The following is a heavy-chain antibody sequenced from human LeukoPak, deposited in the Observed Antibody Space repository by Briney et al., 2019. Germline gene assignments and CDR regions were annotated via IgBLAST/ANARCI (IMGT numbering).Heavy chain of an antibody. CDR3: ARGLTSITIFGVDRYYFDY. D-gene: IGHD3-3*01. V-gene: IGHV4-4*07. CDR1: GGSISSYY. CDR2: IYTSGST. Sequence: KTSETLSLTCTVSGGSISSYYWSWIRQPAGKGLEWIGRIYTSGSTNYNPSLKSRVTMSVDTSKNQFSLKLSSVTAADTAVYYCARGLTSITIFGVDRYYFDYWGQGTLVTVSS. J-gene: IGHJ4*02.